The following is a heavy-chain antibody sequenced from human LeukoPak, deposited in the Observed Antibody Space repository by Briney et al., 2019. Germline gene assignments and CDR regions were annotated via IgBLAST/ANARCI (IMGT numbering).Heavy chain of an antibody. V-gene: IGHV3-64*01. CDR3: ATTRYSSGWHYYYYYGMDV. CDR1: GFTFSSYA. J-gene: IGHJ6*02. Sequence: PGGSLRLSCAASGFTFSSYAMHWVRQAPGKGLEYVSAISSNGGSTYYANSVKGRFTISRDNSKNTLYLQMGSLRAEDMAVYYCATTRYSSGWHYYYYYGMDVWGQGTTVTVSS. CDR2: ISSNGGST. D-gene: IGHD6-19*01.